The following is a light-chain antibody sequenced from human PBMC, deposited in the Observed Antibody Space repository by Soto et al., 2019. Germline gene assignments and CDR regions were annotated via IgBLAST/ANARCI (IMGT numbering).Light chain of an antibody. CDR3: QQYGSSGT. J-gene: IGKJ1*01. V-gene: IGKV3-20*01. Sequence: EFVSTQSPGTRSVSPGERATLSWGASQTVRNNYLAWYQQKPGQAPRLLIYDASSRATGIPDRFSVGGSGTDFTLTISRMAPEDFAVDDCQQYGSSGTFGQGTKVDIK. CDR1: QTVRNNY. CDR2: DAS.